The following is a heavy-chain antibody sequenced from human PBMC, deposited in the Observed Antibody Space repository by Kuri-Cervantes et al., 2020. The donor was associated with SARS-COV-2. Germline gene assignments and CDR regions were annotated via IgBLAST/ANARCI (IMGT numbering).Heavy chain of an antibody. Sequence: SETLSLTCTVSGYPISSGYYWGWIRQPPGKGLEWIGSIYHSGSTYYNPSLKSRVTISVDTSKNQFSLKLSSVTAADTAVYYCARGITIFGVVMDLGWFDPWGQGTLVTVSS. CDR1: GYPISSGYY. D-gene: IGHD3-3*01. V-gene: IGHV4-38-2*02. CDR2: IYHSGST. CDR3: ARGITIFGVVMDLGWFDP. J-gene: IGHJ5*02.